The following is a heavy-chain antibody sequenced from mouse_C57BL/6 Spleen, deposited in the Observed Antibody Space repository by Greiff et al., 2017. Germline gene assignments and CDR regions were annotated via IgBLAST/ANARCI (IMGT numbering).Heavy chain of an antibody. J-gene: IGHJ3*01. D-gene: IGHD1-1*02. V-gene: IGHV1-52*01. CDR3: ARWPDGGVAY. Sequence: VKLQQPGAELVRPGSSVKLSCKASGYTFTSYWMHWVKPRPIQGLEWIGNIDPSDSEPHYNQQFKDKATLTVDKSASTAYRQLSSLTAEDSAVYYGARWPDGGVAYWGQGTLVTVSA. CDR2: IDPSDSEP. CDR1: GYTFTSYW.